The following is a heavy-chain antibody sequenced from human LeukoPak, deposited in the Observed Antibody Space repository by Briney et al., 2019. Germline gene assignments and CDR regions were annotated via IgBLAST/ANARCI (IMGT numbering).Heavy chain of an antibody. CDR3: AKYDSSGYLAAVDY. CDR1: GGSISSSSYY. V-gene: IGHV4-61*05. CDR2: IYYTGST. J-gene: IGHJ4*02. Sequence: SETLSLTCTVSGGSISSSSYYWGWIRQPPGKGLEWIGYIYYTGSTNYNPSLKSRVTISVDTSKNQFSLKLSSVTAADTAVYYCAKYDSSGYLAAVDYWGQGTLVTVSS. D-gene: IGHD3-22*01.